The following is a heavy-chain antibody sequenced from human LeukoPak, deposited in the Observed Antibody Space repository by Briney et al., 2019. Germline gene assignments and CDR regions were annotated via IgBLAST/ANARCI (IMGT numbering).Heavy chain of an antibody. D-gene: IGHD5/OR15-5a*01. J-gene: IGHJ4*02. Sequence: ASVKVSCKASGYTFTSYDINWVRQATGQGLEWMGWTKPNSGNTGYAQKFQGRITITRNTSISTSYMELSSLRSEDTAVYYCARGVYPDYWGQGTLVTVSS. CDR2: TKPNSGNT. CDR3: ARGVYPDY. V-gene: IGHV1-8*01. CDR1: GYTFTSYD.